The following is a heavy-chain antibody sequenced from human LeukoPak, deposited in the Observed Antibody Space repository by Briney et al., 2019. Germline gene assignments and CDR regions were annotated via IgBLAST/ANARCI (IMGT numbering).Heavy chain of an antibody. CDR3: ARVVGIAAAGTWFDP. V-gene: IGHV3-48*03. CDR2: ISSSGSTI. CDR1: GFTFSSYE. Sequence: GGSLRLSCAASGFTFSSYEMNWVRQAPGKGLEWVSYISSSGSTIYYADSVKGRFTISRDNAKNSQYLQMNSLRAEDTAVYYCARVVGIAAAGTWFDPWGQGTLVTVSS. J-gene: IGHJ5*02. D-gene: IGHD6-13*01.